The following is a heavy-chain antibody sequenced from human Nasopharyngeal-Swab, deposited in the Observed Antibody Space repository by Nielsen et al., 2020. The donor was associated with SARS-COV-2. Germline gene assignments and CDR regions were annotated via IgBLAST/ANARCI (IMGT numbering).Heavy chain of an antibody. CDR1: GGSFSGYY. CDR3: ARGPRYCSGGSCYQVFYYYMDV. V-gene: IGHV4-34*01. Sequence: SETLSLTCAVYGGSFSGYYWSWIRQPPGKGLEWIGEINHSGSTNYNPSPKSRVTISVDTSKNQFSLKLSSVTAADTAVYYCARGPRYCSGGSCYQVFYYYMDVWGKGTTVTVSS. CDR2: INHSGST. D-gene: IGHD2-15*01. J-gene: IGHJ6*03.